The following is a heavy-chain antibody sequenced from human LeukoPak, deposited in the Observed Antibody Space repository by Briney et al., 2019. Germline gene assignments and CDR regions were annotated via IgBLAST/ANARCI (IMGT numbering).Heavy chain of an antibody. CDR2: ISGSGTNT. Sequence: GGSLRLSCAASGFTFSSYAMSWVRQAPGKGLEWVSVISGSGTNTYYADSVKGRFTISRDNSKNTLYLQMNSLRADDTAVYYCARRAGAYSHPYDYWGQGTLVTVSS. D-gene: IGHD4/OR15-4a*01. J-gene: IGHJ4*02. V-gene: IGHV3-23*01. CDR1: GFTFSSYA. CDR3: ARRAGAYSHPYDY.